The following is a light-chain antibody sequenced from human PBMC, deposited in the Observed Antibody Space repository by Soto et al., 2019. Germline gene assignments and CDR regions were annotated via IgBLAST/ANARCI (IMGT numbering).Light chain of an antibody. J-gene: IGLJ3*02. Sequence: QAVVTQPASVSGSPGQSITISCTGTSSDVGAYNSVCWHQQHPGKAPKLMIYEVSKRPSGVSDRFSASKSGNTASLIISGLQADDEADYYCSSFTRSDTWVFGGGTKLTVL. V-gene: IGLV2-14*01. CDR2: EVS. CDR3: SSFTRSDTWV. CDR1: SSDVGAYNS.